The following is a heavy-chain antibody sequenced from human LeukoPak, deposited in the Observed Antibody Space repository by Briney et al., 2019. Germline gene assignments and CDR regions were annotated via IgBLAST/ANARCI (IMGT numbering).Heavy chain of an antibody. J-gene: IGHJ4*02. Sequence: GGSLRLSCAASGFTFSSYAMYWVRQAPGKGLEWISGIFGSGGSAHYADSVKGRFTISRDNSKNTVYLQMNSLRAEDTAVYYCAKTTVGYSSGRYPGWPVDYWGQGTLVTVSS. CDR1: GFTFSSYA. D-gene: IGHD6-19*01. V-gene: IGHV3-23*01. CDR3: AKTTVGYSSGRYPGWPVDY. CDR2: IFGSGGSA.